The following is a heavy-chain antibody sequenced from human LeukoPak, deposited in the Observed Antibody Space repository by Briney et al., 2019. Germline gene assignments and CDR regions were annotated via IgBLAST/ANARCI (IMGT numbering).Heavy chain of an antibody. J-gene: IGHJ4*02. CDR1: GFTFSSYA. CDR3: AKDLGSYFDY. D-gene: IGHD3-10*01. V-gene: IGHV3-23*01. CDR2: ISGSGIST. Sequence: GGSLRLSCAASGFTFSSYAMNWVRQAPGKGLEWVSHISGSGISTYYADSVKGRFTISRDNSKNTLYLQMNSLRAEDTAVYYCAKDLGSYFDYWGQGTLVTVSS.